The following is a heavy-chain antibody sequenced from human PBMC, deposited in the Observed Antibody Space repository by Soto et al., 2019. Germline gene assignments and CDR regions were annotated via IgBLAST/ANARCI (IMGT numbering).Heavy chain of an antibody. Sequence: GGSLRLSCAASGFTFSCYSMNWVRQAPGKGLEWVSYISSSSSTIYYADSVKGRFTISRDNAKNSLYLQMNSLRADDTAVYYCAKILDGSGSDYWGQGTLVTVSS. CDR1: GFTFSCYS. D-gene: IGHD6-19*01. CDR3: AKILDGSGSDY. J-gene: IGHJ4*02. CDR2: ISSSSSTI. V-gene: IGHV3-48*01.